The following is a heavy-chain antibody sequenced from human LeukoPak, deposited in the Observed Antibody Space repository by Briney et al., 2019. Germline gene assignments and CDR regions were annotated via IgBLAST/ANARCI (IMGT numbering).Heavy chain of an antibody. CDR3: ARGLWPVYVVVTAIGYFDY. J-gene: IGHJ4*02. Sequence: ASVKVSCQASRHPFPSYYMLCMQQAPGQGLEKMGILNPSPGSTRSAQKFQGRVTMTRDTSTSTVYMELSSLISEDTAVYYCARGLWPVYVVVTAIGYFDYWGQGTLVTVSS. CDR2: LNPSPGST. D-gene: IGHD2-21*02. V-gene: IGHV1-46*01. CDR1: RHPFPSYY.